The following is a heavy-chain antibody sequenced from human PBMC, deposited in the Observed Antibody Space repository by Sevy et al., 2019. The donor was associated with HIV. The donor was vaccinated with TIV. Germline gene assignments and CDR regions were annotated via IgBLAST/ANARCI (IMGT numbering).Heavy chain of an antibody. CDR3: ATRGKYYDSSGDYFGLDV. D-gene: IGHD3-22*01. J-gene: IGHJ6*02. V-gene: IGHV3-23*01. Sequence: GGSLRLSCAASGFTFSSYAMTWVRQAPGKGLEWVSIITGSGGDTYYADSVKGRFTIFRDNSKNTLYLQMNSPRAEDTAIYYCATRGKYYDSSGDYFGLDVWGQGTTVTVSS. CDR2: ITGSGGDT. CDR1: GFTFSSYA.